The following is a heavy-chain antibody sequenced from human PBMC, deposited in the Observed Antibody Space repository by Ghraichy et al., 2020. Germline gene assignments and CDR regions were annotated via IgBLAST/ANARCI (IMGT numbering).Heavy chain of an antibody. Sequence: ESLNISCTVSGGSISSTNHYWGWIRQSPGKGLEWIGSIYYSGSTYYNPSLKSRASISVDTSKNQFSLNLSSVTAADTAMFYCARHYYDVNPRGYWFFDVWGRGTLVTVSS. CDR1: GGSISSTNHY. J-gene: IGHJ2*01. V-gene: IGHV4-39*01. D-gene: IGHD3-16*01. CDR2: IYYSGST. CDR3: ARHYYDVNPRGYWFFDV.